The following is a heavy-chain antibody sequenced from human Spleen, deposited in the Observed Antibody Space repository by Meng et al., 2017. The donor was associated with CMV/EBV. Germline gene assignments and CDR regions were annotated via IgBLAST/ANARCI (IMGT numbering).Heavy chain of an antibody. Sequence: GSLRLSSAVYGGSFSGYYWSWIRQPPGKGLEWIGEINHSGSTNYNPSLKSRVTISVDTSKIQFSLKLSSVTAADTAVYYCATQGAYNWNRFYFDYWGQGTLVTVSS. CDR2: INHSGST. D-gene: IGHD1-20*01. CDR3: ATQGAYNWNRFYFDY. V-gene: IGHV4-34*01. CDR1: GGSFSGYY. J-gene: IGHJ4*02.